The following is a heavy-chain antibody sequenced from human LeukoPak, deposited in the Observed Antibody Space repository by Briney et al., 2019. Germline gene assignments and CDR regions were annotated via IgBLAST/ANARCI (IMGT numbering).Heavy chain of an antibody. J-gene: IGHJ4*02. V-gene: IGHV3-30*03. CDR1: GFTFSSYD. CDR2: ISYDGSNK. D-gene: IGHD6-13*01. CDR3: AREGQQLVHHYFDY. Sequence: PGRSLRLSCAASGFTFSSYDMHWVRQAPGKGLEWVAVISYDGSNKYYADSVKGRFTISRDNSKNTLYLQMNSLRAEDTAVYYCAREGQQLVHHYFDYWGQGTLVTVSS.